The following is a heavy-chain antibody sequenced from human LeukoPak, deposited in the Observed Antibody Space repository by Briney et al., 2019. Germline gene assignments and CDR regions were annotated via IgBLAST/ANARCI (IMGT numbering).Heavy chain of an antibody. J-gene: IGHJ4*01. D-gene: IGHD3-9*01. Sequence: SETXSLTCTVSGGSISSGSYYWSXIGQPAGKGLEWIXRIYTSGSTNYNPSLKSRVTISVDASKNQFSLKLSSVTAADTAVYYCARYYDIWTGYTGYFDYWGQGSLVTVSS. CDR1: GGSISSGSYY. CDR2: IYTSGST. CDR3: ARYYDIWTGYTGYFDY. V-gene: IGHV4-61*02.